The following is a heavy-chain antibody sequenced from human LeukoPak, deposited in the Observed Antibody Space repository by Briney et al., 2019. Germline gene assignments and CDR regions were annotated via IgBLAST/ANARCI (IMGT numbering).Heavy chain of an antibody. CDR3: AKSNRAPSGSYDP. J-gene: IGHJ5*02. V-gene: IGHV3-23*01. CDR2: ISGSGAST. Sequence: PGGSLRLSCLTSGFTLSTNAMSWVRQAPGKGLEWISGISGSGASTYYADSVKGRFTISRDNSKNTLYLQMNSLRAEDTAVYYCAKSNRAPSGSYDPWGQGTLVTVSS. D-gene: IGHD1-26*01. CDR1: GFTLSTNA.